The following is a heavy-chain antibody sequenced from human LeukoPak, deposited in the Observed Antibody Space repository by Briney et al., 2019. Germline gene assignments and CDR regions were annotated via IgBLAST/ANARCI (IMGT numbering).Heavy chain of an antibody. Sequence: ASVKVSRKASGYTFNSYDISWVRQAPGQGLEWMAWISTYNGNTNYAQKVQGRATMTTDTSTSTAYMELRSLRSDDTAVYYCARVLRYDFWSAYYFAYWGQGTLVTVSS. D-gene: IGHD3-3*01. J-gene: IGHJ4*02. CDR2: ISTYNGNT. CDR1: GYTFNSYD. CDR3: ARVLRYDFWSAYYFAY. V-gene: IGHV1-18*01.